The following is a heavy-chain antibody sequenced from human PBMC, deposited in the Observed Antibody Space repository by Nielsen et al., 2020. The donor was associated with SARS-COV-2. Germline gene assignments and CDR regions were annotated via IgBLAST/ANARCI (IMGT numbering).Heavy chain of an antibody. D-gene: IGHD2-2*01. CDR3: AIPEVGYCSSTSCYGYYFDY. Sequence: WIRQPPGKGLEWIGSIYYSGSTNYNPSLKSRVTISVDTSKNQFSLKLSSVTAADTAVYYCAIPEVGYCSSTSCYGYYFDYWGQGTLVTVSS. J-gene: IGHJ4*02. V-gene: IGHV4-59*01. CDR2: IYYSGST.